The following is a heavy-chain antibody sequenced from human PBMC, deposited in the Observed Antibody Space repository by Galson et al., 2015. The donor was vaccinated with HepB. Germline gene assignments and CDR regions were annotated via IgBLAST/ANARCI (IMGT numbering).Heavy chain of an antibody. Sequence: CAISEDSVSSHSVGWNWIRQSPSRGLEWLGRTYYRSRWSNDYAASVKSRITINPDTSKNQFSLQLNSVTPEDTAVYYCAKSIHLGRGFDSWGQGTLVTVSS. D-gene: IGHD7-27*01. CDR2: TYYRSRWSN. CDR3: AKSIHLGRGFDS. CDR1: EDSVSSHSVG. V-gene: IGHV6-1*01. J-gene: IGHJ4*02.